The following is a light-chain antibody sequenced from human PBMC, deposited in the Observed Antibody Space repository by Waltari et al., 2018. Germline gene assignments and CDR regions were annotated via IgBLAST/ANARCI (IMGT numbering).Light chain of an antibody. J-gene: IGLJ3*02. V-gene: IGLV1-40*01. CDR2: GNT. CDR1: GSNIGGGYD. Sequence: QSVLTQPPSVSGAPGQRVTISCTGSGSNIGGGYDVHWYQQLPGTAPKLLIYGNTNRSSGVPDRFSGSKSGTSGSLAITGLQAEDEAYYYCQSYDSSLTGSWVFGGGTKLTVL. CDR3: QSYDSSLTGSWV.